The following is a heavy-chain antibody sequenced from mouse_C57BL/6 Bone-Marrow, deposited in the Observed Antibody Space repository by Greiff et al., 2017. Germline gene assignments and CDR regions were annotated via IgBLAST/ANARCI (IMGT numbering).Heavy chain of an antibody. CDR1: GYTFTSYW. J-gene: IGHJ3*01. V-gene: IGHV1-64*01. CDR3: ARSNPCFAY. CDR2: IHPNSGST. Sequence: QVQLQQPGAELVKPGASVKLSCKASGYTFTSYWMHWVKQRPGQGLEWIGVIHPNSGSTNYNEKFKSKATLTVDKSSSTAYMQLSSLTSEDSAVYYCARSNPCFAYWGQGTLVTVSA.